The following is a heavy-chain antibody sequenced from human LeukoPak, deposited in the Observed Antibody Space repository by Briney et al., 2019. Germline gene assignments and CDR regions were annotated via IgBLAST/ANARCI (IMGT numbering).Heavy chain of an antibody. J-gene: IGHJ6*03. CDR1: GGSISNYY. D-gene: IGHD4-17*01. V-gene: IGHV4-59*01. Sequence: PSETLSLTCTVSGGSISNYYWSWIRQSPVKGLEWIGFIYYSGSTNYNPSLKSRVTISVDTSKNQFSLKLSSVTAADTAVYYCAGGCYGDYIPYYYYYMDVWGKGTTVTISS. CDR3: AGGCYGDYIPYYYYYMDV. CDR2: IYYSGST.